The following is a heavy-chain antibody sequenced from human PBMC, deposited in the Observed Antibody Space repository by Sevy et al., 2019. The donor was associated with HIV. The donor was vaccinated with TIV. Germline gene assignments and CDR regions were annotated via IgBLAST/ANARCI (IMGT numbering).Heavy chain of an antibody. CDR3: ARDLYYYGSGSFGDAFDAFDI. D-gene: IGHD3-10*01. CDR1: GYTFTSYG. CDR2: ISAYNGNT. J-gene: IGHJ3*02. V-gene: IGHV1-18*01. Sequence: ASVKVSCKASGYTFTSYGISWVRQAPGQGLEWMGWISAYNGNTNYAQKLQGRVTMTTDTSTCTAYMELRSLRSDDTAVYYCARDLYYYGSGSFGDAFDAFDIWGQGTMVTVSS.